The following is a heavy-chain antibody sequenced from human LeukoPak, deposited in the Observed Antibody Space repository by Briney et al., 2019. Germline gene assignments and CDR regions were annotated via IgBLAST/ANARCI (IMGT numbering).Heavy chain of an antibody. J-gene: IGHJ4*02. CDR3: ANGAFSSPLDY. Sequence: PGGSLRLSCAASGFTFSSYGMHWVRQAPGKGLEWVAVISYDGSNKYYADSVKGRFTISRDNSKNTLYLQMNSLRAEDTAVYYCANGAFSSPLDYWGQGTLVTVSS. CDR1: GFTFSSYG. V-gene: IGHV3-30*18. CDR2: ISYDGSNK. D-gene: IGHD2-2*01.